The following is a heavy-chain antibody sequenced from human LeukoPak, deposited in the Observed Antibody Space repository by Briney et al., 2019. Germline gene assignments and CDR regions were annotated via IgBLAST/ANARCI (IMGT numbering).Heavy chain of an antibody. CDR1: GFTVSSTY. CDR2: ITSGGNS. J-gene: IGHJ4*02. Sequence: PGGSLRLSCAASGFTVSSTYMNWVRQAPGKGLEWVSVITSGGNSYYADSVKGRFTISRDNSKNTLYLQMKSLRAEDTAVYYCARGQCSSPSCRYFDYWGQGTLVTVSS. D-gene: IGHD2-2*01. CDR3: ARGQCSSPSCRYFDY. V-gene: IGHV3-66*01.